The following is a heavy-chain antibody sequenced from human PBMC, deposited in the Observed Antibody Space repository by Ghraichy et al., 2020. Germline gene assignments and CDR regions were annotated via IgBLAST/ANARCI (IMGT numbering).Heavy chain of an antibody. CDR3: ARSARGSGDYNW. D-gene: IGHD3-3*01. CDR1: GGSINSHY. CDR2: ISYSGTT. J-gene: IGHJ4*02. V-gene: IGHV4-59*11. Sequence: SETLSLTCTVSGGSINSHYWSWIRQPPGKGLEWIGYISYSGTTNYNPPLKSRVTISLDTAQNQSSLRLSSLTAADTAVYYWARSARGSGDYNWWGQGTLVTVPS.